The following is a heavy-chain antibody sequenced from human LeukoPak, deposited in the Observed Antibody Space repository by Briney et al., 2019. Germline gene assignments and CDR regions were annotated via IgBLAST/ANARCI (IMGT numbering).Heavy chain of an antibody. D-gene: IGHD3-10*01. CDR3: AATSYYGSGSYYNGQY. V-gene: IGHV4-39*01. CDR1: GGSISSSSYY. J-gene: IGHJ4*02. CDR2: IYYSGST. Sequence: SETLSLTCTVSGGSISSSSYYWGWIRQPPGKGLEWIGSIYYSGSTYYNPSLKSRVTISVDTSKSQFSLKLSSVTAADTAVYYCAATSYYGSGSYYNGQYWGQGTLVTVSS.